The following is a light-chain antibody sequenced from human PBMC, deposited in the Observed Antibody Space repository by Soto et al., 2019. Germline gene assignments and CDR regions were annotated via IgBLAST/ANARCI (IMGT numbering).Light chain of an antibody. CDR2: DNN. J-gene: IGLJ2*01. V-gene: IGLV1-51*01. CDR1: SSNIGRNY. Sequence: QSVLTQPPSVSAAPGQKVTISCAGSSSNIGRNYVSWYQQIPGTAPKLLIYDNNERPSGIPDRFSASKSDTSAALDITGLQTGDEVDHYCETWDSSLRAGVFGRGTKLTVL. CDR3: ETWDSSLRAGV.